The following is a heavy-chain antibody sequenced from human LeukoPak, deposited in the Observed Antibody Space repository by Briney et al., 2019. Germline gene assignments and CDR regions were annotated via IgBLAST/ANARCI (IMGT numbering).Heavy chain of an antibody. CDR3: ASIAAAGTLLGAFDI. CDR1: GYSFTTYW. J-gene: IGHJ3*02. CDR2: IYPGDSDT. Sequence: PGESLKISCKGSGYSFTTYWIGWVRQMPGKGLEWMGIIYPGDSDTRYSPSFQGQVTISAAKSISTAYLQWSSLKASDTAMYYCASIAAAGTLLGAFDIWGQGTMVTVSS. V-gene: IGHV5-51*01. D-gene: IGHD6-13*01.